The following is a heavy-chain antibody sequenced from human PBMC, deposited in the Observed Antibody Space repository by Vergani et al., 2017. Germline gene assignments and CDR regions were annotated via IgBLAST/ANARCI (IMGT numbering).Heavy chain of an antibody. CDR2: ISPHTGRT. D-gene: IGHD2-2*01. CDR3: ARNFLGRDIEVVPTAPFWLFDL. Sequence: QLVQSAAAVKKPGAALNVSCTASGYTFRNKDLSWLRQAPGQGLEWMGSISPHTGRTNTAQQFQDRVIMTTDTSTSTAYLSLGTLTSDDTAVYFCARNFLGRDIEVVPTAPFWLFDLWGRGTRVTVSS. J-gene: IGHJ2*01. CDR1: GYTFRNKD. V-gene: IGHV1-18*01.